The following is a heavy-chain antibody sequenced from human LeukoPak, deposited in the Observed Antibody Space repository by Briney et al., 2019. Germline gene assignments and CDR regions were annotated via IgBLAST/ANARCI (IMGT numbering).Heavy chain of an antibody. CDR1: GRLFTSYG. V-gene: IGHV1-18*01. Sequence: GASVKVSCKASGRLFTSYGIAWVRQAPGEGLEWVGWISNFDGDTKVAENLQGRVTLTTDSSTSTAYMVLTNLKFDDTAVYYCARVGSSSWQLFDYWGQGTLVTVSS. J-gene: IGHJ4*02. CDR2: ISNFDGDT. CDR3: ARVGSSSWQLFDY. D-gene: IGHD6-13*01.